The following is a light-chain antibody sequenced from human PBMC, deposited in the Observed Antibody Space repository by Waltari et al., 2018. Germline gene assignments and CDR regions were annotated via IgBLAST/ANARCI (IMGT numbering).Light chain of an antibody. CDR3: QQYANSPLT. J-gene: IGKJ4*01. V-gene: IGKV3-20*01. Sequence: EIVLIQSPGAMSLYPGGRATLPCRATQIIPNNYLAWYQQKPGQAPRLLIFGASNRATGIPDRFTGSGSGTDFTLTIYGLEPEDSAVYYCQQYANSPLTFGGGATVAIK. CDR1: QIIPNNY. CDR2: GAS.